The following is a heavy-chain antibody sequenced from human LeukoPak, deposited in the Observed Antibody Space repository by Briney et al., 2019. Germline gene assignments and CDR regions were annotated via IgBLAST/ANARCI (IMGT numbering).Heavy chain of an antibody. CDR3: ARETTVAGKIDY. CDR2: INPSGGST. CDR1: GYTFTSYD. V-gene: IGHV1-46*01. Sequence: ASVKVSCKASGYTFTSYDINWVRQATGQGLEWMGIINPSGGSTSYAQKFQGRVTMTRDTSTSTVYMELSSLRSEDTAVYYCARETTVAGKIDYWGQGTLVTVSS. J-gene: IGHJ4*02. D-gene: IGHD6-19*01.